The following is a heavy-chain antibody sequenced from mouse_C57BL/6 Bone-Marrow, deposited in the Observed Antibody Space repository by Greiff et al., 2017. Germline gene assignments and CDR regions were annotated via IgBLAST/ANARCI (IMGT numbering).Heavy chain of an antibody. CDR3: ARERGFDY. Sequence: QVQLQQSGAELVRPGTSVKVSCTASGYAFTNYLIEWVKQRPGQGLEWIGVINPGSGGTNYDEKFKGKATLTADKSSSTAYMQLSSLTSEDSAVYFCARERGFDYWGQGTTRTVSS. CDR1: GYAFTNYL. CDR2: INPGSGGT. V-gene: IGHV1-54*01. J-gene: IGHJ2*01.